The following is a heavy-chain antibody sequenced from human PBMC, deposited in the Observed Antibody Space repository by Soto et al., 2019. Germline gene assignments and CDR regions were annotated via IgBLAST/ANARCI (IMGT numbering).Heavy chain of an antibody. CDR2: IYYSGST. CDR3: ARWDIVLVPAAPITSSGFDY. Sequence: PSETLSLTCTVSGGSISSYYWSWIRQPPGKGLEWIGYIYYSGSTNYNPSLKSRVTISVDTSKNQFSLKLSSVTAADTAVYYCARWDIVLVPAAPITSSGFDYWGQGTLVTVSS. D-gene: IGHD2-2*01. J-gene: IGHJ4*02. V-gene: IGHV4-59*01. CDR1: GGSISSYY.